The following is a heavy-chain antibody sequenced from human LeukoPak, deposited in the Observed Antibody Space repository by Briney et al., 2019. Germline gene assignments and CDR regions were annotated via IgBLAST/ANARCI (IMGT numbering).Heavy chain of an antibody. CDR1: GGSISSSSYY. CDR3: ARDRRGWYSSSWYGIDY. V-gene: IGHV4-39*07. Sequence: SETLSLTCTVSGGSISSSSYYWGWIRQPPGKGLEWIGRIYTSGSTNYNPSLKSRVTMSVDTSKNQFSLKLSSVTAADTAVYYCARDRRGWYSSSWYGIDYWGQGTLVTVSS. D-gene: IGHD6-13*01. CDR2: IYTSGST. J-gene: IGHJ4*02.